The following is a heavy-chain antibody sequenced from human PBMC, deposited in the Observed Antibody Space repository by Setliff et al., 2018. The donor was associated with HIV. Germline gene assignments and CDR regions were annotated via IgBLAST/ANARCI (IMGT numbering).Heavy chain of an antibody. D-gene: IGHD3-22*01. CDR1: GFSFSSYW. CDR2: MNTDGSST. V-gene: IGHV3-74*01. CDR3: VRGSGYYYFDN. J-gene: IGHJ4*02. Sequence: LRLSCAASGFSFSSYWMHWVRQAPGKGLVWVFGMNTDGSSTRYADSVKGRFTISRDNAKNMLYLQMNSLSADDTAVYYCVRGSGYYYFDNWGQGALVTVSS.